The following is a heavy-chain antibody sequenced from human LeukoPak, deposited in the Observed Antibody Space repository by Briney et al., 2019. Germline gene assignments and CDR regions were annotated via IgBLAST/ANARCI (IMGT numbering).Heavy chain of an antibody. D-gene: IGHD3-10*01. J-gene: IGHJ5*01. CDR1: GFTVSDNY. Sequence: GGSLRLSCAASGFTVSDNYMSWVRQAPGRGLEWVSLIYSDGVTYYGDSVKGRFTISRDNSKHTLYLQMNSLTPEDTAVYYCARDRAGTQTWVEFDSWGQGTLVTVSS. V-gene: IGHV3-66*02. CDR3: ARDRAGTQTWVEFDS. CDR2: IYSDGVT.